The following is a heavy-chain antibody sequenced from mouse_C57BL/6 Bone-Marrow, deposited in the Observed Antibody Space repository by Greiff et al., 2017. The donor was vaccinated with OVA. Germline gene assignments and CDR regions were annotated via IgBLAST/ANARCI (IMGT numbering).Heavy chain of an antibody. D-gene: IGHD2-4*01. CDR1: GFNIKNTY. Sequence: VQLKQSVAELVRPGASVKLSCTASGFNIKNTYMHWVKQRPEQGLEWIGRIDPANGNTKYAPKFQGKAPITADTSSNTAYLQLSSLTSEDTAIYYCARGYYDAVYYVDYWGQGTTLTVSS. J-gene: IGHJ2*01. CDR2: IDPANGNT. CDR3: ARGYYDAVYYVDY. V-gene: IGHV14-3*01.